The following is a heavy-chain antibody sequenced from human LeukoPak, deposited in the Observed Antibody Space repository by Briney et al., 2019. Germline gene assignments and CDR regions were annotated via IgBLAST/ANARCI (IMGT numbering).Heavy chain of an antibody. CDR2: ISSSGSTI. CDR3: AELGITMIGGV. D-gene: IGHD3-10*02. Sequence: GGSLRLSCAASGFTFSSYEMNWVRQAPGKGLEWVSYISSSGSTIYYADSVKGRFTISRDNAKNSLYLQMSSLRAEDAAVYYCAELGITMIGGVWGKGTTVTISS. J-gene: IGHJ6*04. V-gene: IGHV3-48*03. CDR1: GFTFSSYE.